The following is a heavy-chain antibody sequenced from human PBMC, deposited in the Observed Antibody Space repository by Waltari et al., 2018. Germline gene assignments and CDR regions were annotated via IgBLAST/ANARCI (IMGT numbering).Heavy chain of an antibody. V-gene: IGHV3-30*02. D-gene: IGHD3-16*02. CDR1: GFTFSSYG. J-gene: IGHJ4*02. CDR3: AKDGGYYDYIWGSYRYYFDY. CDR2: IRYDGSNK. Sequence: QVQLVESGGGVVQPGGSLRLSCAASGFTFSSYGMHWVRQAPGKGLEWVAFIRYDGSNKYYADSVKGRFTISRDNSKNTLYLQMNSLRAEDTAVYYCAKDGGYYDYIWGSYRYYFDYWGQGTLVTVSS.